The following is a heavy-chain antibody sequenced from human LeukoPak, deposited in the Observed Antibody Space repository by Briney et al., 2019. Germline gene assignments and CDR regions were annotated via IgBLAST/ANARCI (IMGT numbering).Heavy chain of an antibody. Sequence: GGSLRLSCAASGFTFSSYAMSWVRQAPGKGLEWVTAISGSGGSTYYADSVKGRFTISRDNSKNTLYLQMNSLRAEDTAVYYCANLYDFWTGDYWGQGTLVTVSS. CDR1: GFTFSSYA. J-gene: IGHJ4*02. CDR3: ANLYDFWTGDY. D-gene: IGHD3-3*01. CDR2: ISGSGGST. V-gene: IGHV3-23*01.